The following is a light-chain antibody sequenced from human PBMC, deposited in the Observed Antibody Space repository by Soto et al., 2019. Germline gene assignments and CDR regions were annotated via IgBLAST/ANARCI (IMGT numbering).Light chain of an antibody. CDR3: QQRSNWPRT. V-gene: IGKV3-11*01. CDR2: DAS. Sequence: IDLTQSPGTLSLSPWERATLSCRASQSVSSYLAWYQQKPGQAPRLLIYDASNRATGIPARFSGSGSGTDFTLTISSLEPEDFAVYYCQQRSNWPRTFGQGTKVDIK. J-gene: IGKJ1*01. CDR1: QSVSSY.